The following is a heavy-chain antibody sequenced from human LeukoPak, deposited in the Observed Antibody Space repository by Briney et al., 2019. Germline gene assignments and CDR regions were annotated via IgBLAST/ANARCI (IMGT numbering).Heavy chain of an antibody. Sequence: PGGSLRLSCAASGFTVSSNYMSWVRQAPGKGLEWVSVIYSGGSTYYADSVKGRFTISRDNSKNTLYLQMNSLRADDTAVYYCARVGASGSPTYYYDSSGYYPLYYWGQGTLVTVSS. V-gene: IGHV3-66*01. J-gene: IGHJ4*02. D-gene: IGHD3-22*01. CDR2: IYSGGST. CDR3: ARVGASGSPTYYYDSSGYYPLYY. CDR1: GFTVSSNY.